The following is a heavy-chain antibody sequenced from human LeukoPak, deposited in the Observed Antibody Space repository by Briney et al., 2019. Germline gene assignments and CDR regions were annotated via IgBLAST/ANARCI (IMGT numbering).Heavy chain of an antibody. CDR3: ARVMKALYYYGSGSPQNWFDP. CDR2: IYTSGST. CDR1: GGSISSSSYY. Sequence: PSETLSLICTVSGGSISSSSYYWRWIRQPAGKGLEWIVRIYTSGSTNYNPSLKSQVTMSVDTSKNQFSLKLSSVTAADTAVYYCARVMKALYYYGSGSPQNWFDPWGQGTLVTVSS. J-gene: IGHJ5*02. D-gene: IGHD3-10*01. V-gene: IGHV4-61*02.